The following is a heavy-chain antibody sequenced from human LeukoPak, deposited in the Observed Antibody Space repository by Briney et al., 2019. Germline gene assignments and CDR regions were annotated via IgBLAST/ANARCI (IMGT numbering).Heavy chain of an antibody. J-gene: IGHJ4*02. CDR2: IYYSGST. Sequence: SETLSLTCTLSGGSISRGDYYWSWIRQPRGKGLEGIGYIYYSGSTYYNPSFKSRVTISVDTSKNQFSLKLSSVTAADTAVYYCASRYFDWLSPVDYWGQGTLVTVSS. CDR3: ASRYFDWLSPVDY. CDR1: GGSISRGDYY. V-gene: IGHV4-30-4*01. D-gene: IGHD3-9*01.